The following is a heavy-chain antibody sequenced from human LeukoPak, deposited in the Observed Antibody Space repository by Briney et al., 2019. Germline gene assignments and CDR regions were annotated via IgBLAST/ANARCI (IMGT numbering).Heavy chain of an antibody. Sequence: PGGSLRLSCAASGXTFSNYAMSWVRQAPGKGLECVSVISTTGGTTYYADSVKGRFTISRDNSKNTLYLQMNNLRAEDTALYYCAKQPQGISSWLDPWGQGTLVTVSS. CDR2: ISTTGGTT. D-gene: IGHD6-6*01. V-gene: IGHV3-23*01. J-gene: IGHJ5*02. CDR1: GXTFSNYA. CDR3: AKQPQGISSWLDP.